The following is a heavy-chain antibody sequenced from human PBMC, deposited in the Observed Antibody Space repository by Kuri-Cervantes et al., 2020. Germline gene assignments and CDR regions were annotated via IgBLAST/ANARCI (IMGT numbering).Heavy chain of an antibody. CDR2: INAGNGNT. Sequence: ASVKVSCKASGYTFTSYAMHWVRQAPGQRLEWMGWINAGNGNTKYSQKFQGRVTITRDTSASTAYMELRSLRSDDTAVYYCARSYDSSGYYFYYYYMNVWGKGTTVTVSS. J-gene: IGHJ6*03. CDR3: ARSYDSSGYYFYYYYMNV. V-gene: IGHV1-3*01. CDR1: GYTFTSYA. D-gene: IGHD3-22*01.